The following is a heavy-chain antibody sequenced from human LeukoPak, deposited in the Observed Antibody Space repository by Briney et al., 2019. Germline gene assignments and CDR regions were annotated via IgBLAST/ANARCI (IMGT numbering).Heavy chain of an antibody. CDR1: GGSISSYY. Sequence: PSETLSLTCTVSGGSISSYYWSWIRQPPGKGLEWIGYIYYSGSTNYNPPLKSRVTISVDTSKNQFSLKLSSVTAADTAVCYCAREGGRSGYYYRATDTWFDPWGQGTLVTVSS. CDR3: AREGGRSGYYYRATDTWFDP. V-gene: IGHV4-59*01. D-gene: IGHD3-3*01. CDR2: IYYSGST. J-gene: IGHJ5*02.